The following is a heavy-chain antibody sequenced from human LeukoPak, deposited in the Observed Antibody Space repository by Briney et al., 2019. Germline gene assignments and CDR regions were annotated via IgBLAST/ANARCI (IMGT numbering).Heavy chain of an antibody. V-gene: IGHV3-21*01. D-gene: IGHD6-13*01. CDR3: AREETIAAAGMAFDI. J-gene: IGHJ3*02. Sequence: GGSLRLSCAASGFTFSSHSMNWVRQAPGKGLEWVSSISSSSSYIYYADSVKGRFTISRDNAKNSLYLQMNSLRAEDTAVYYCAREETIAAAGMAFDIWGQGTMVTVSS. CDR1: GFTFSSHS. CDR2: ISSSSSYI.